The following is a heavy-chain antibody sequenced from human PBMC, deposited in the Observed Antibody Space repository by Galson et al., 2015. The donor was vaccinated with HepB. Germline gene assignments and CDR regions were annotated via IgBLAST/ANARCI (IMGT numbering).Heavy chain of an antibody. CDR3: AKYDYVWGSYRPLDY. V-gene: IGHV3-23*01. J-gene: IGHJ4*02. CDR2: ISGSGGST. CDR1: GFTFSSYG. Sequence: SLRLSCAASGFTFSSYGMHWVRQAPGKGLEWVSAISGSGGSTYYADSVKGRFTISRDNSKNTLYLQMNSLRAEDTAVYYCAKYDYVWGSYRPLDYWGQGTLVTVSS. D-gene: IGHD3-16*02.